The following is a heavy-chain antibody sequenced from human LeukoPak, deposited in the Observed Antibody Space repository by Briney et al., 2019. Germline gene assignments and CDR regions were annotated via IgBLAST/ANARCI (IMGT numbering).Heavy chain of an antibody. CDR3: ARSTWLLDK. J-gene: IGHJ4*02. CDR1: GGSISPYY. CDR2: IYYSGST. Sequence: TSETLSLTCTVSGGSISPYYWSWIRQPPGKGPEWIGYIYYSGSTNYNPSLKSRVTISLDTSKNQFSLKLSSVTAADTAVYYCARSTWLLDKWGQGTLVTVSS. V-gene: IGHV4-59*01. D-gene: IGHD3-22*01.